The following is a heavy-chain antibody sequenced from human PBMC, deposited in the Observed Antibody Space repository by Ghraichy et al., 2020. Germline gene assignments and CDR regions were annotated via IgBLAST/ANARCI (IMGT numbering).Heavy chain of an antibody. Sequence: GGSLRLSCAASGFTFSSYAMSWVRQAPGKGLEWVSAISGSGGSTYYADSVKGRFTISSDNSKNTLYLQMNSLRAEDTDVYYCAKDRRYCSGGSCYYFDYWGQGTLVTVSS. V-gene: IGHV3-23*01. CDR2: ISGSGGST. CDR1: GFTFSSYA. D-gene: IGHD2-15*01. CDR3: AKDRRYCSGGSCYYFDY. J-gene: IGHJ4*02.